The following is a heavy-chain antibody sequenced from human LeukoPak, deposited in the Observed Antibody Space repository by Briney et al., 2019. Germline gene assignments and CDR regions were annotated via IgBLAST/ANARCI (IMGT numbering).Heavy chain of an antibody. J-gene: IGHJ3*02. CDR3: ARRGGSYYPDAFDI. CDR1: GYSFTSYW. D-gene: IGHD1-26*01. Sequence: PGGSLRLSCKGSGYSFTSYWIGWVRQMPGKGLEWMGIIYPGDSDTRYSPPFQGQVTISADKSISTAYLQWSSLKASDTAMYYCARRGGSYYPDAFDIWGQGTMVTVSS. CDR2: IYPGDSDT. V-gene: IGHV5-51*01.